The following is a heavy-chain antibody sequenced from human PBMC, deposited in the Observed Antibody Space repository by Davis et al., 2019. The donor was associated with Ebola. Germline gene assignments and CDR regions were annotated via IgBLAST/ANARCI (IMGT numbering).Heavy chain of an antibody. D-gene: IGHD3-16*01. CDR1: GYTFTSYG. Sequence: ASVKVSCKASGYTFTSYGITWVRQAPGQGLEWMGWINPHNGNTNYAQNVQGRVTMTTDTSTSTAYMELRSLRSDDTAVYYCARAIWGSGADYWGQGTLVTVSS. V-gene: IGHV1-18*04. J-gene: IGHJ4*02. CDR3: ARAIWGSGADY. CDR2: INPHNGNT.